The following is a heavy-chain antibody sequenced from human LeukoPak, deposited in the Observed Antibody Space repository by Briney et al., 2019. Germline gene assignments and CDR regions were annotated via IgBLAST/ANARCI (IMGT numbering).Heavy chain of an antibody. V-gene: IGHV3-30*14. J-gene: IGHJ4*02. Sequence: GGSLRLSCAASGFTFSSYAMHWVRQAPGKGLEWVAVISYDGSNKYYADSVKGRFTISRDNSKNTLYIQMSSLRAEDTAVYYCVKDSGIVATITFDYWGQGTLVTVSS. CDR2: ISYDGSNK. CDR3: VKDSGIVATITFDY. CDR1: GFTFSSYA. D-gene: IGHD5-12*01.